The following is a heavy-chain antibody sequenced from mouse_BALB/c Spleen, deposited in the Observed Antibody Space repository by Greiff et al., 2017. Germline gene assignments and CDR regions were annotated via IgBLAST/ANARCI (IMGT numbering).Heavy chain of an antibody. CDR2: IDPANGNT. CDR3: ASPDGYSLLRYAMDY. J-gene: IGHJ4*01. Sequence: VQLQQSGAELVKPGASVKLSCTASGFNIKDTYMHWVKQRPEQGLEWIGRIDPANGNTKYDPKFQGKATITADTSSNTAYLQLSSLTSEDTAVYYSASPDGYSLLRYAMDYWGQGTSVTVSS. CDR1: GFNIKDTY. V-gene: IGHV14-3*02. D-gene: IGHD2-3*01.